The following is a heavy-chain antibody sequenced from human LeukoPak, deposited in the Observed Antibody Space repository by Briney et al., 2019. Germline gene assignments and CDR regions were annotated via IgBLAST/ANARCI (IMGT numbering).Heavy chain of an antibody. D-gene: IGHD1-26*01. Sequence: PSETLPLTCAVYGGSFSGYYWSWIRQPPGKGLEWIGYFYYSGTTTGTTNYNPSLESRVTISGDTSKNQFSLRLTSVTAADTAVYYCAGGGSEWDRALWIWGQGTLVTVS. V-gene: IGHV4-59*01. CDR2: FYYSGTTTGTT. CDR1: GGSFSGYY. CDR3: AGGGSEWDRALWI. J-gene: IGHJ3*02.